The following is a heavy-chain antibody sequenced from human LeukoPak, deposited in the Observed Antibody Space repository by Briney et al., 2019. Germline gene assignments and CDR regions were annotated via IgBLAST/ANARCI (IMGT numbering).Heavy chain of an antibody. CDR3: ARGHETYYYDSSGSGKYNWFDP. J-gene: IGHJ5*02. D-gene: IGHD3-22*01. CDR1: GYTFTGYY. CDR2: INPNSGGT. Sequence: ASVKVSCKASGYTFTGYYMHWVRQAPGQGLEWMGWINPNSGGTNYAQKFQGRVTMTRDTSISTAYMELSRLRSDDTAVYYCARGHETYYYDSSGSGKYNWFDPWGQGTLVTVSS. V-gene: IGHV1-2*02.